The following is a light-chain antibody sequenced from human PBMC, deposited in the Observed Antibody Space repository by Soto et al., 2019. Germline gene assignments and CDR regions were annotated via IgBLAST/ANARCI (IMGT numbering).Light chain of an antibody. V-gene: IGKV1-39*01. CDR2: TAS. CDR3: QQSYSDPLVT. J-gene: IGKJ4*01. Sequence: DIQMTQSPSSLSASVGDRVTITCRASQSISTYLNWYQQKQGKAPKLLIYTASSLQIGVPSRFSGSGSGTYFTLTISSLQPEDFATYYCQQSYSDPLVTFGGGTKVEIK. CDR1: QSISTY.